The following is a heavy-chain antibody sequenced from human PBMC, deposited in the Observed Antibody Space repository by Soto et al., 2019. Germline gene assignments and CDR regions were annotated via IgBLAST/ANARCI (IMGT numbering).Heavy chain of an antibody. CDR1: GFTFSSYG. Sequence: QVQLVESGGGVVQAGRSLRLSCAASGFTFSSYGMHWVRQAPGKGLEWVAVISYDGSNKYYADSVKGRFTISRDNSKNTLYLQMNSLRAEDTAVYYCAKHSSSSSRDYWGQGTLVTVSS. V-gene: IGHV3-30*18. D-gene: IGHD6-6*01. J-gene: IGHJ4*02. CDR2: ISYDGSNK. CDR3: AKHSSSSSRDY.